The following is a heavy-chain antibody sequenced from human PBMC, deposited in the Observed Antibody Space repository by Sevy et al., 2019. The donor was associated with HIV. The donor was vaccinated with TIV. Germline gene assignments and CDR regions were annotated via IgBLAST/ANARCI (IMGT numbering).Heavy chain of an antibody. Sequence: GGSLRLSCAASGFTFSSYGMHWVRQAPGKGLEWVAFIRYDGSNKYYADSVKGRFTISRDNSRNTLYLQMNSLIAEDTAVYYCAKALYYDFWSGYYTFGNTYYYYGMDVWGQGTTVTVSS. CDR2: IRYDGSNK. V-gene: IGHV3-30*02. CDR1: GFTFSSYG. CDR3: AKALYYDFWSGYYTFGNTYYYYGMDV. J-gene: IGHJ6*02. D-gene: IGHD3-3*01.